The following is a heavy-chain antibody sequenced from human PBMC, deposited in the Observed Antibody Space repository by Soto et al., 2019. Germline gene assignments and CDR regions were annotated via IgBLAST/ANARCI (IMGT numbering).Heavy chain of an antibody. Sequence: ASVKVSCKASGCTFSSYAISWVRQAPGQGLEWMGGIIPIFGTANYAQKFQGRVTITADESTSTAYMELSSLRSEDTAVYYCASIVVVVAATQYYFDYWGQGTLVTVSS. CDR3: ASIVVVVAATQYYFDY. CDR1: GCTFSSYA. CDR2: IIPIFGTA. J-gene: IGHJ4*02. D-gene: IGHD2-15*01. V-gene: IGHV1-69*13.